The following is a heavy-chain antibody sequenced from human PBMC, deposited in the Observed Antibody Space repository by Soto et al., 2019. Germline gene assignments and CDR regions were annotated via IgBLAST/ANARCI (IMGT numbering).Heavy chain of an antibody. J-gene: IGHJ4*02. CDR2: VYHSGTT. D-gene: IGHD3-10*01. CDR3: APRPPEGTFFGVFDY. Sequence: QVQLQESGPGLVKPSETLSLTCTVSGGSISSYYWSWIRQSPGKGPEWIGYVYHSGTTNYNPSLESRVTMSLDTSKNQFSLKLNAVTAADTAVYYCAPRPPEGTFFGVFDYWSQGTLVTVSS. CDR1: GGSISSYY. V-gene: IGHV4-59*01.